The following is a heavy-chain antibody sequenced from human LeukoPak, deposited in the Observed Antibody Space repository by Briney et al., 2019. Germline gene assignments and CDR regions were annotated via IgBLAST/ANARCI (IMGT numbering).Heavy chain of an antibody. V-gene: IGHV1-69*05. CDR2: IIPIFGTA. CDR1: GGTFISYA. Sequence: SVKVSCKASGGTFISYAISWVRQAPGQGLEWMGRIIPIFGTANYVQKFQGRVTITTEESTSTAYMELSSLRSEETAVYYCAGRGPIEPHAFDIWGQGTMVTVSS. D-gene: IGHD1-26*01. CDR3: AGRGPIEPHAFDI. J-gene: IGHJ3*02.